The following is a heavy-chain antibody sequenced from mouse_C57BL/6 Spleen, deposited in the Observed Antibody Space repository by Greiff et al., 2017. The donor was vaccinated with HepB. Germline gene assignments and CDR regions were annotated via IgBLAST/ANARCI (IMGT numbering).Heavy chain of an antibody. CDR3: ARSSGYVAY. CDR1: GYSITSGYY. J-gene: IGHJ3*01. V-gene: IGHV3-6*01. Sequence: EVQVVESGPGLVKPSQSLSLTCSVTGYSITSGYYWNWIRQFPGNKLEWMGYISYDGSNNYNPSLKNRISITRDTSKNQFFLKLNSVTTEDTATYYCARSSGYVAYWGQGTLVTVSA. D-gene: IGHD3-2*02. CDR2: ISYDGSN.